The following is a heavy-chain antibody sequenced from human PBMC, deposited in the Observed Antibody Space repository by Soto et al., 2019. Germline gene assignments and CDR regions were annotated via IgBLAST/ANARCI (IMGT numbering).Heavy chain of an antibody. CDR1: GYSFTSYW. Sequence: EVQLVQSGAEVKKPGESLRISCQGSGYSFTSYWIGWVRQRPGKGLEWMGRINPSDSYTTYSPSFQGHVTISTDKSFCAVYLQLTGSKSANTAMYYCSGLGYGTGTSCYTFDSWGQGTLVAVSS. V-gene: IGHV5-10-1*03. J-gene: IGHJ4*02. CDR3: SGLGYGTGTSCYTFDS. CDR2: INPSDSYT. D-gene: IGHD2-2*02.